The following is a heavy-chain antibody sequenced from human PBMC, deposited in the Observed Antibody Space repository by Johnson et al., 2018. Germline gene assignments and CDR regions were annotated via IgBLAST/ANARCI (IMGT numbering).Heavy chain of an antibody. CDR2: ISGDGSDT. CDR1: GFTFTSYW. D-gene: IGHD7-27*01. J-gene: IGHJ3*01. V-gene: IGHV3-74*01. Sequence: EVQLVESGGDLVQPGGSLRLSCEASGFTFTSYWMHWVRQVPGKGLVWVSCISGDGSDTRDADSVKGRFTISKDNAKNTLSLQMNTLRVEDTAVYFCANDDWGPRAFEAWGQGTMVTVSS. CDR3: ANDDWGPRAFEA.